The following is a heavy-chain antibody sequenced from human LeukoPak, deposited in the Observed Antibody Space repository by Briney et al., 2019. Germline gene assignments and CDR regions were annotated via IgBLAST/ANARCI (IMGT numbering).Heavy chain of an antibody. Sequence: ETLSLTCPVSGGSISTYYWSWIRQPPGKGLDWIGSFYYTGSTNYNPSLRSRVTISLDTSKNQISLRLSSVTAADTAVYYCARGGNALDYWGQGTLVTVSS. V-gene: IGHV4-59*01. CDR3: ARGGNALDY. D-gene: IGHD4-23*01. CDR2: FYYTGST. J-gene: IGHJ4*02. CDR1: GGSISTYY.